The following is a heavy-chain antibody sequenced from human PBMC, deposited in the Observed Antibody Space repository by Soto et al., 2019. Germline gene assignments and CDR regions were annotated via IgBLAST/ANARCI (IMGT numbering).Heavy chain of an antibody. V-gene: IGHV3-30*02. CDR3: VKDHYDSSGYYYYYYGMDV. D-gene: IGHD3-22*01. Sequence: PGGSLRLSCAASGFTFNNYAMHWVRQAPGKGLEWVALIWYDGSNKYYGDSVKGRFTISRDNSKNTLYLQMSSLRAEDTAVYYCVKDHYDSSGYYYYYYGMDVWGRGTTVTVSS. CDR2: IWYDGSNK. J-gene: IGHJ6*04. CDR1: GFTFNNYA.